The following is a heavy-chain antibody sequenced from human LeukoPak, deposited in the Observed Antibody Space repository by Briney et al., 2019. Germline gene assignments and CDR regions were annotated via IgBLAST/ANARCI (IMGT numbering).Heavy chain of an antibody. CDR1: GGSISSSSYY. V-gene: IGHV4-39*07. J-gene: IGHJ3*02. Sequence: SETLSLTCTVSGGSISSSSYYWGWIRQPPGKGLEWIGSIYYSGSTNYNPSLKGRVTISVDTSKNQFSLKLSSVTAADTAVYYCAREAGGQQLVYAFDIWGQGTMVTVSS. CDR2: IYYSGST. D-gene: IGHD6-13*01. CDR3: AREAGGQQLVYAFDI.